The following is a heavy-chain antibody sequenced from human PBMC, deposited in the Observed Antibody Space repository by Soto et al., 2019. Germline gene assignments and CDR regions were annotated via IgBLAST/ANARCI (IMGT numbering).Heavy chain of an antibody. J-gene: IGHJ4*02. V-gene: IGHV3-30*18. D-gene: IGHD3-16*01. CDR2: ISYDGSTK. CDR1: GFTFSIYG. Sequence: QVQLVESGGGVVQPGRSLRLSCAASGFTFSIYGMHWVRQAPGKGLEWAAVISYDGSTKYYADSVKGRFPISRDNSKNTLYLQMNILRAEDTAVYYCAKLVKLTRGGEFDYLGQGTLVTVSS. CDR3: AKLVKLTRGGEFDY.